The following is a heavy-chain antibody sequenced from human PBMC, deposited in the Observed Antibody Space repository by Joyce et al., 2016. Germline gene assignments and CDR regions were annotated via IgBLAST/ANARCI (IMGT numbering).Heavy chain of an antibody. Sequence: QLQLQESGPGLVKPSETLSLTCTVSGDSISSSNYQWGWIRQPPGKGLEWIGSIYYTGSTFYNPSLKSRVTISVDTPQNQFSLTLHSVTAADTAVYYCARHLRNWFDPWGQGTLVTVSS. CDR3: ARHLRNWFDP. D-gene: IGHD2/OR15-2a*01. V-gene: IGHV4-39*01. J-gene: IGHJ5*02. CDR2: IYYTGST. CDR1: GDSISSSNYQ.